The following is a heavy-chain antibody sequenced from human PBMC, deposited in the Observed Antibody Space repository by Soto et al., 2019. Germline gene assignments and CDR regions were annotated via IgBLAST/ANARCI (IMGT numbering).Heavy chain of an antibody. V-gene: IGHV1-69*01. CDR3: ARSHGSITSLEIYYYYYYGMDV. J-gene: IGHJ6*02. CDR2: IIPISDTT. D-gene: IGHD2-2*01. CDR1: RGTFSSYA. Sequence: QVQLVQSGAEVKKPGSSEKVSCKASRGTFSSYAISWVRQAPGQGLEWMGGIIPISDTTNYAQKFQGRVTITADESTSTAYMELSSLRSEDTAVYYCARSHGSITSLEIYYYYYYGMDVWGQGTTVTVSS.